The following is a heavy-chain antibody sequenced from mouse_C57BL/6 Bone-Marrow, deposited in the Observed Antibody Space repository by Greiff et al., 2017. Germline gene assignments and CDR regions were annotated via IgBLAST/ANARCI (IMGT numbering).Heavy chain of an antibody. J-gene: IGHJ2*01. V-gene: IGHV1-50*01. CDR3: ARGGFYYYGSSCDY. CDR1: GYTFTSYW. Sequence: QVQLQQPGAELVKPGASVKLSCKASGYTFTSYWMQWVNQRPGQGLEWIGEIDPSDSYTNYNQKFKGKATLTVDTSSSTAYMQLSSLTSEDSAVYYCARGGFYYYGSSCDYWGQGTTLTFSS. CDR2: IDPSDSYT. D-gene: IGHD1-1*01.